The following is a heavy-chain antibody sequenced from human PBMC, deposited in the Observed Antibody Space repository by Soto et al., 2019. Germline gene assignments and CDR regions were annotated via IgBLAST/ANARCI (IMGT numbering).Heavy chain of an antibody. Sequence: SETLSLTCTVSGGSISSGDYYWSWIRQPPGKGLEWIGYICYSGSTYYNPSLKSRVTISVDTSKNQFSLKLSSVTAADTAVYYCARARYYYDSSGHPDNWFDPWGQGTLVTVSS. D-gene: IGHD3-22*01. J-gene: IGHJ5*02. CDR2: ICYSGST. CDR1: GGSISSGDYY. V-gene: IGHV4-30-4*01. CDR3: ARARYYYDSSGHPDNWFDP.